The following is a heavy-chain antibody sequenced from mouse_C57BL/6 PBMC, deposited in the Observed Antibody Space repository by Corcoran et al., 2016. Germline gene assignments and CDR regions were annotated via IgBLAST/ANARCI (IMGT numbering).Heavy chain of an antibody. CDR1: GFNIKDYY. Sequence: EVQLQQSGAELVKPGASVKLSCTASGFNIKDYYMHWVKQRTEQGLEWIGRIDPEDGETKYAPNFQGKATITADTSSNTAYLQLSSLTSEDTAVYYCARSPWFAYWGQGTLVTVTA. CDR3: ARSPWFAY. D-gene: IGHD1-1*01. V-gene: IGHV14-2*01. CDR2: IDPEDGET. J-gene: IGHJ3*01.